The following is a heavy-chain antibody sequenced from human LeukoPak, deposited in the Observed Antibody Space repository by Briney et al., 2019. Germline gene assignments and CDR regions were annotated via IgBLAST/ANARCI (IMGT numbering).Heavy chain of an antibody. V-gene: IGHV3-21*01. J-gene: IGHJ4*02. Sequence: GGSLILSCAVSGFTFRSYSMNWVRQAPGKGLEWVSSNSSSSSYIYYADSVNGRFTISRDNAKNSLYLQMNSLRAEDTAVYYCARAYTMIVDYWGQGTLVSVSS. CDR3: ARAYTMIVDY. CDR2: NSSSSSYI. D-gene: IGHD3-22*01. CDR1: GFTFRSYS.